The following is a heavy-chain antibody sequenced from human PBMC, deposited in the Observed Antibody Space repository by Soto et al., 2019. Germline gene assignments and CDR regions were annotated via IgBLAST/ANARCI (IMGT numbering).Heavy chain of an antibody. V-gene: IGHV1-18*01. D-gene: IGHD2-21*02. CDR3: ARDHGQFDPFRVATAIYY. J-gene: IGHJ4*02. CDR2: ISACNGNT. Sequence: ASVKVSCTASGYTFTSYGISWVRQAPGQGLEWMGWISACNGNTNYSQKFQGRVTMTTDTSTSTAYMELSSLRSEDTAVYYCARDHGQFDPFRVATAIYYWGQGTLVTVSS. CDR1: GYTFTSYG.